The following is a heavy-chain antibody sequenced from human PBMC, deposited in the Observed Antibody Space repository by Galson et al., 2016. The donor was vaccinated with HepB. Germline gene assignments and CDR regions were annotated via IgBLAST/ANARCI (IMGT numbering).Heavy chain of an antibody. V-gene: IGHV3-23*01. CDR3: ANHHPTHSGWDLDY. D-gene: IGHD3-22*01. J-gene: IGHJ4*02. CDR1: GLTFSSYA. CDR2: ISRSADTT. Sequence: SLRLSCAASGLTFSSYAMSWVRQAPGKGLEWLSSISRSADTTYYADSMKGRFTISRDNSESTLYLQMNSLRAEDTAVYYCANHHPTHSGWDLDYWGQGTLVTVSS.